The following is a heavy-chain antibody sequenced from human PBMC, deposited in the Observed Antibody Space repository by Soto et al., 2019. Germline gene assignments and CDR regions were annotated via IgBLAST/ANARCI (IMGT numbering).Heavy chain of an antibody. CDR3: ARGGPRRIRWFDP. J-gene: IGHJ5*02. CDR1: GGSFSGYY. V-gene: IGHV4-34*01. CDR2: INHSGST. Sequence: QVQLQQWGAGLLKPSETLSLTCAVYGGSFSGYYWSWIRQPPGKGLEWIGEINHSGSTNYNPSLKSRVTISVDTSKSQFSLKLSSVTAADTAVYYCARGGPRRIRWFDPWGQGTLITVSS. D-gene: IGHD2-21*01.